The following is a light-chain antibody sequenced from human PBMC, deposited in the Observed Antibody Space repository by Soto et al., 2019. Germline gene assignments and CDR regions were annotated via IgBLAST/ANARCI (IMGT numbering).Light chain of an antibody. Sequence: QSVLTQPPSASGTPGQRVTISCSGSTSNIGRNTVNWYQQLPGTAPKLLIHSNNQRPSGVPDRFSGSKSGTSASLAISGLQSEDEADYYCAAWDDSLNAVVFGCGTKLTVL. CDR3: AAWDDSLNAVV. J-gene: IGLJ2*01. CDR1: TSNIGRNT. V-gene: IGLV1-44*01. CDR2: SNN.